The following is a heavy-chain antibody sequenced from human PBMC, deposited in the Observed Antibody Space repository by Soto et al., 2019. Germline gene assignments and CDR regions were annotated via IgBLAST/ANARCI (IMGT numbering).Heavy chain of an antibody. CDR1: GLTFDDYA. Sequence: GGSMRLSCAASGLTFDDYAMDWVRQATGKGLEWVSGISWNSGSIGYADSVKGRFTISRDNAKNSLYLQMNSLRAEDTALYYCAKDNYYDSSGYYDYCGQGTLVTVSS. CDR3: AKDNYYDSSGYYDY. D-gene: IGHD3-22*01. J-gene: IGHJ4*02. CDR2: ISWNSGSI. V-gene: IGHV3-9*01.